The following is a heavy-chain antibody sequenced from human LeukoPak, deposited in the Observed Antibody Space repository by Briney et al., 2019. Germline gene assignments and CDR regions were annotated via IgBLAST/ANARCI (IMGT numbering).Heavy chain of an antibody. CDR3: ASTNCHSARRSGANWFDP. V-gene: IGHV4-30-4*08. Sequence: PSETLSLTCTVSGGSISSGDYYWSWIRQPPGKGLEWIGYIYYSGSTFHYNPSLKSRVSISMDTSKNQFSLRLSSVTAADTAVYYCASTNCHSARRSGANWFDPWGQGTLVTVSS. CDR1: GGSISSGDYY. J-gene: IGHJ5*02. D-gene: IGHD2/OR15-2a*01. CDR2: IYYSGST.